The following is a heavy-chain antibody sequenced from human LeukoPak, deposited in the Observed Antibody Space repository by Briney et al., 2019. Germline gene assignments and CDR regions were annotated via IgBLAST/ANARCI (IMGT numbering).Heavy chain of an antibody. Sequence: PSETLSLTCTISGGSVSEYYWSWIRQSPGKGLEWIGYIYHTGSTYYNPSLKSRVTISVDTSKNQFSLKLSSVTAADTAVYYCARHGSVVVVITPNWFDPWGQGTLVTVSS. V-gene: IGHV4-59*08. D-gene: IGHD3-22*01. CDR3: ARHGSVVVVITPNWFDP. J-gene: IGHJ5*02. CDR2: IYHTGST. CDR1: GGSVSEYY.